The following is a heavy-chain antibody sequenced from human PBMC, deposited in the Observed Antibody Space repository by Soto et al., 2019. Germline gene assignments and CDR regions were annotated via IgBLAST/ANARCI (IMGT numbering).Heavy chain of an antibody. CDR3: ARHLYSGESSGYYGY. CDR1: GFTFSSFW. D-gene: IGHD3-22*01. V-gene: IGHV3-74*01. J-gene: IGHJ4*02. Sequence: GGSLRLSCAASGFTFSSFWMHWVRQAPGKGLVWVSRVNSDGSDTAYADSVKGRFTISRDNAKNTLYLQVNSLRAEDTAVYYCARHLYSGESSGYYGYWGQGALVTVSS. CDR2: VNSDGSDT.